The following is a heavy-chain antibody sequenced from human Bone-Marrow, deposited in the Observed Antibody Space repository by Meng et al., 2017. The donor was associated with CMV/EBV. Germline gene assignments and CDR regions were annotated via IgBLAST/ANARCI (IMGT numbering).Heavy chain of an antibody. CDR3: ARLPAVLRYFDWLSFPSSGDGMDV. J-gene: IGHJ6*01. Sequence: GESLKISCNGSGYSFTSYWIGWVRQMPGKGLEWMGIIYPGDSDTRYSPSFQGQVTISADKSISTAYLQWSSLKASDTAMYYCARLPAVLRYFDWLSFPSSGDGMDVWGQGTTVTVYS. CDR2: IYPGDSDT. V-gene: IGHV5-51*01. D-gene: IGHD3-9*01. CDR1: GYSFTSYW.